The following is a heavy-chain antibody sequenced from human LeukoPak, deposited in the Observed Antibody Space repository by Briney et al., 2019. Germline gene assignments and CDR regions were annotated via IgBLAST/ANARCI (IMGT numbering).Heavy chain of an antibody. CDR1: GGSIRRGGYY. Sequence: LQTLSLTCTFSGGSIRRGGYYLSWIRPHPGKGLGWIGYIYYSGSTYYNPSLKSRVTISVDTSKNQFSLKLSSVTAADTAVYYCARANDYVWYFDYWGQGTLVTVSS. V-gene: IGHV4-31*03. CDR2: IYYSGST. D-gene: IGHD3-16*01. CDR3: ARANDYVWYFDY. J-gene: IGHJ4*02.